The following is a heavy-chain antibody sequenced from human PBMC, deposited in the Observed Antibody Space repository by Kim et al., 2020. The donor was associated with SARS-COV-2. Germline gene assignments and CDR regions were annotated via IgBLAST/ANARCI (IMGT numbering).Heavy chain of an antibody. CDR3: ATGPRGKQLVAPPPSPYYYGMDV. CDR1: GYTLTELS. CDR2: FDPEDGET. V-gene: IGHV1-24*01. J-gene: IGHJ6*02. D-gene: IGHD6-6*01. Sequence: ASVKVSCKVSGYTLTELSMHWVRQAPGKGLEWMGGFDPEDGETIYAQKFQGRVTMTEDTSTDTAYMELSSLRSEDTAVYYCATGPRGKQLVAPPPSPYYYGMDVWGQGTTVTVSS.